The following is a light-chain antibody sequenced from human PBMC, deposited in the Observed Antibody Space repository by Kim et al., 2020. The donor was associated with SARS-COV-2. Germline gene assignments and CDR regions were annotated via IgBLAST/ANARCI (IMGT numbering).Light chain of an antibody. CDR3: QQYGSSPET. CDR2: GAS. V-gene: IGKV3-20*01. J-gene: IGKJ1*01. CDR1: QSVSSSY. Sequence: EIVLTQSPGTLSLSPGGRATLSCRASQSVSSSYLAWYQQKPGQAPRLLIYGASSRATGIPDRFSGSGSVIDFTLTISRLEPEDFAVYYCQQYGSSPETFGQGTKVDIK.